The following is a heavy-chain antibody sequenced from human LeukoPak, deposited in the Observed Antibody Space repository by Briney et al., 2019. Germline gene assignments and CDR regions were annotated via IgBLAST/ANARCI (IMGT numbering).Heavy chain of an antibody. CDR3: ARDRCSSTSCFIDY. CDR2: IKQDGSEK. D-gene: IGHD2-2*01. CDR1: RFTFSNYW. J-gene: IGHJ4*02. V-gene: IGHV3-7*04. Sequence: PGGSLRLSCAVSRFTFSNYWMSWVRQAPGKGLEWVANIKQDGSEKYYVDSVKGRSTISRDNAKNSLYLQMNSLRAEDRAVYYCARDRCSSTSCFIDYWGQGTLVTVSS.